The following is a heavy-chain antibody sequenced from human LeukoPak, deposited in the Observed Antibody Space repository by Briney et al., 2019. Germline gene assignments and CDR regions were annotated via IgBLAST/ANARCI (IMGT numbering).Heavy chain of an antibody. CDR1: GFTFGSYS. V-gene: IGHV3-48*04. J-gene: IGHJ4*02. Sequence: GGSLRLSCAASGFTFGSYSLNWVRQAPGKGLEWPSYISSVSNAIYYADSVKGRFTISRDNGKNSLYLQLNSLRTEDTAVDYCAKWVGTLGSLDCWGQGTLVTVSS. CDR3: AKWVGTLGSLDC. CDR2: ISSVSNAI. D-gene: IGHD1-1*01.